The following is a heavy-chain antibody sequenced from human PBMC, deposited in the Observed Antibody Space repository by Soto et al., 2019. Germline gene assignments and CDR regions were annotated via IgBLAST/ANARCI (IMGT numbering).Heavy chain of an antibody. J-gene: IGHJ4*02. V-gene: IGHV3-23*01. Sequence: EVQLLESGGGLVQPGGSLRLSCAASGFTFSSYAMRWARQAPVKGLEWVSAISGSGDSTYYADSVKGRFTISKDNSKNTLYLQMNSLRAEDTAVYYCARRGSASYYDYWGQGTLVTVSS. CDR1: GFTFSSYA. CDR2: ISGSGDST. CDR3: ARRGSASYYDY. D-gene: IGHD6-19*01.